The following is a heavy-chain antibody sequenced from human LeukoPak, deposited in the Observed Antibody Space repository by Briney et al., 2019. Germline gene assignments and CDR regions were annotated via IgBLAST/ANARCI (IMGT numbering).Heavy chain of an antibody. V-gene: IGHV3-23*01. Sequence: GGPLRLSCAASGFTFSTHSMSWVRQAPGKGLEWVSGIGDNGAKTYYADFVKGRFTISRDNSKKTLYLQMNSLRAKDTAVYYCAKEYTTSWFTSLNWGQGTLVTVSS. CDR1: GFTFSTHS. CDR3: AKEYTTSWFTSLN. D-gene: IGHD6-13*01. CDR2: IGDNGAKT. J-gene: IGHJ4*02.